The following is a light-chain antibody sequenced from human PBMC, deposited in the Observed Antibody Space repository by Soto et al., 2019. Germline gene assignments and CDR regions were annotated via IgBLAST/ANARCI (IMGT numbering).Light chain of an antibody. Sequence: EIVMTQSPATLSVSPGETATLSCRASQSLTSYLAWYQQKPDQAPRLLIYGISTRATDIPARFSGSGSGTEFTLTINSLQSEDFAVYYCQQYNNWPLTFGGGTKVEIK. V-gene: IGKV3-15*01. CDR3: QQYNNWPLT. J-gene: IGKJ4*01. CDR2: GIS. CDR1: QSLTSY.